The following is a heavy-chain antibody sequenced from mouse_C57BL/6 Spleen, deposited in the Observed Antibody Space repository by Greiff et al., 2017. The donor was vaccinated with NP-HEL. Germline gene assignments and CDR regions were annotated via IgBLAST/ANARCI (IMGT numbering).Heavy chain of an antibody. CDR3: ARPPRYGYEAWFAY. V-gene: IGHV14-3*01. Sequence: DVKLVESVAELVRPGASVKLSCTASGFNIKNTYMHWVKQRPEQGLEWIGRIDPANGNTKYAPKFPGKATITADTSSNTAYLQLSSLTSEDTAIYYCARPPRYGYEAWFAYWGQGTLVTVSA. D-gene: IGHD2-2*01. CDR1: GFNIKNTY. J-gene: IGHJ3*01. CDR2: IDPANGNT.